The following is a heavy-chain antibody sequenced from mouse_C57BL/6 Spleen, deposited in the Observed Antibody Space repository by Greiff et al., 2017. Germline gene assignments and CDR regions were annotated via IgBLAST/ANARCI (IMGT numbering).Heavy chain of an antibody. CDR1: GYAFTNYL. CDR3: AREEGSNYGFDY. D-gene: IGHD2-5*01. CDR2: INPGSGGT. V-gene: IGHV1-54*01. J-gene: IGHJ2*01. Sequence: QVQLQQSGAELVRPGTSVKVSCKASGYAFTNYLIEWVKQRPGQGLEWIGVINPGSGGTNYNEKFKGKATLTADKSSSTAYMQLSSLTSEDSAVYFCAREEGSNYGFDYWGQGTTLTVSS.